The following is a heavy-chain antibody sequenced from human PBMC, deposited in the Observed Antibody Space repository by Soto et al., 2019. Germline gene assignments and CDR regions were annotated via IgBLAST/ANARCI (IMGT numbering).Heavy chain of an antibody. D-gene: IGHD6-19*01. J-gene: IGHJ3*01. CDR1: GFTFDDHR. Sequence: GGSLRLSCAASGFTFDDHRMTSIRQAPGKGLEWVSGITWNGATTGYADSVKGRFTISRDNAKNSLYLQMNSLRVEDTALYYCARDGGVVVAVDAFDVWGQGTMVTVSS. CDR3: ARDGGVVVAVDAFDV. CDR2: ITWNGATT. V-gene: IGHV3-20*04.